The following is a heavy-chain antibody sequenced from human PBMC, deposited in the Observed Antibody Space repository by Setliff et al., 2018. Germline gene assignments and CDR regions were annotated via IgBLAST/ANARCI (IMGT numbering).Heavy chain of an antibody. V-gene: IGHV1-2*02. CDR3: AKQGDLAFDY. D-gene: IGHD3-16*01. CDR1: GYPFVGYY. J-gene: IGHJ4*02. Sequence: ASVKVSCKASGYPFVGYYMYWMRQTPGQGFEWMGWINPKSGGTKYAVKFQGRVTMTRDTSINTIYMELSSLTSDDTAIYYCAKQGDLAFDYWGQGTQVTSPQ. CDR2: INPKSGGT.